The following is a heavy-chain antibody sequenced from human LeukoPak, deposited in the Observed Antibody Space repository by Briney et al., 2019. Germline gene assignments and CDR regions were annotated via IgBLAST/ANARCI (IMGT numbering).Heavy chain of an antibody. Sequence: GASVTVSCTASGDTFDSHALSWVRQAPGQGLEWMGATIPMYGTSNYAQKFQGRVAIIADKSTSTAYMELNSLTSEDTAVYYCAIAQNNHGYVYFGMDVWGKGTTVTVSS. D-gene: IGHD5-12*01. CDR3: AIAQNNHGYVYFGMDV. V-gene: IGHV1-69*06. CDR1: GDTFDSHA. J-gene: IGHJ6*04. CDR2: TIPMYGTS.